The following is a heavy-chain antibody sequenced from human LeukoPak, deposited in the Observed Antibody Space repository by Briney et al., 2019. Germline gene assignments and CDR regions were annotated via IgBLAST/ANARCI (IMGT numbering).Heavy chain of an antibody. CDR3: AGHHPRNTVDF. J-gene: IGHJ4*02. D-gene: IGHD2/OR15-2a*01. V-gene: IGHV4-61*08. Sequence: SETLSLTCTVSGGSISSGGYYWSWIRQHPEKGLEWIAYISDIGSINYNPSLKSRVTISLDTSKNQFSLKLSSVTAADTAVYYCAGHHPRNTVDFWGQGTLVTVSS. CDR2: ISDIGSI. CDR1: GGSISSGGYY.